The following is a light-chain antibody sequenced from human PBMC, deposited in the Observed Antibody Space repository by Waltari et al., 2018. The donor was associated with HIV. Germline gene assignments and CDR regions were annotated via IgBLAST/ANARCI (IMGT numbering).Light chain of an antibody. V-gene: IGLV2-14*01. Sequence: QSALTQPASVSGSPGQSITISCTGTSSDIGGYNYVSGHQHHPGRAPKLIIFGVSNRPSGVSNPFSGSKSGNTASLIISGLLAEDDADYYCSSYTSGTTWVFGGGTKLTVL. CDR2: GVS. J-gene: IGLJ3*02. CDR1: SSDIGGYNY. CDR3: SSYTSGTTWV.